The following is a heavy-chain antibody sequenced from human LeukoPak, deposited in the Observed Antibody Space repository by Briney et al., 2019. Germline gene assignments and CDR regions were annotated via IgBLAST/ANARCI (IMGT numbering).Heavy chain of an antibody. Sequence: SETLSLTCTVSGGSISSYYWSWIRQPAGKGLEWIGRIYTSGSTNYNPSLKSRVTMSVDTSKNQFSLKLSSVTAADTAVYYCARDGGYCSSTSCWNWFDPWGQGTLVTVSS. D-gene: IGHD2-2*01. CDR3: ARDGGYCSSTSCWNWFDP. V-gene: IGHV4-4*07. J-gene: IGHJ5*02. CDR1: GGSISSYY. CDR2: IYTSGST.